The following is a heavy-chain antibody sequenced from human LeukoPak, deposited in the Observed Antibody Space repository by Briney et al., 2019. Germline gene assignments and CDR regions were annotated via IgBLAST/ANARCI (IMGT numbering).Heavy chain of an antibody. CDR3: ARAGSGSSTTVTTRWNYGMDV. CDR2: IIPILGIA. V-gene: IGHV1-69*04. Sequence: ASVKVSCKASGGTFSSYAISWVRQAPGQGLEWMGRIIPILGIANYAQKFQGRVTITADKPTSTAYMELSSLRSEDTAVYYCARAGSGSSTTVTTRWNYGMDVWGQGTTVTVSS. CDR1: GGTFSSYA. D-gene: IGHD4-17*01. J-gene: IGHJ6*02.